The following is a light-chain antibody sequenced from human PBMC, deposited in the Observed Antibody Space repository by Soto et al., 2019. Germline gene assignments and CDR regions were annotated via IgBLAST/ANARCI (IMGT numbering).Light chain of an antibody. J-gene: IGKJ1*01. CDR1: QGIRNW. Sequence: DIQMTQSPSSVSASVGDTVIITCRASQGIRNWLAWYQQKPGRAPNLLIYAASSLQTGVPSTFSGSGSGTDFTLTISSLQPEDSAVYSCQQTNSFPWTFGQGTKVDIK. CDR3: QQTNSFPWT. CDR2: AAS. V-gene: IGKV1-12*01.